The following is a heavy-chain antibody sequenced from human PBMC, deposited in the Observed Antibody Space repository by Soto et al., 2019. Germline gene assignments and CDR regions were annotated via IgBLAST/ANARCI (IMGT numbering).Heavy chain of an antibody. CDR3: AKDGAYSSSSLYYFDY. V-gene: IGHV3-23*01. CDR2: ISGSGDRT. D-gene: IGHD6-6*01. J-gene: IGHJ4*02. Sequence: EVQLLESGGGLVQPGGSLRLSCAASGFTFSTYAMNWVRQAPGKGLEWVSAISGSGDRTYYADSVRGRFTISKDSSKNTLYLQMNSLRAVDTAVYYCAKDGAYSSSSLYYFDYWGQGTLVTVSS. CDR1: GFTFSTYA.